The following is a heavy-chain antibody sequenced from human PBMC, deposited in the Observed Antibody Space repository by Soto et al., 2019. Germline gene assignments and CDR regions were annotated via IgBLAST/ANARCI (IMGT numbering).Heavy chain of an antibody. CDR1: GGYIISYD. CDR3: ARIPDFPMITFGGLIASSGVDY. CDR2: IYYSGST. D-gene: IGHD3-16*02. V-gene: IGHV4-59*08. Sequence: ASEPLSITCTVSGGYIISYDGSWIRQPPGKGLEWIGYIYYSGSTNYNPSLKSRVTISVDTSKNQFSLKLSSVTAADTAVYYCARIPDFPMITFGGLIASSGVDYWGHGTLVTGSS. J-gene: IGHJ4*01.